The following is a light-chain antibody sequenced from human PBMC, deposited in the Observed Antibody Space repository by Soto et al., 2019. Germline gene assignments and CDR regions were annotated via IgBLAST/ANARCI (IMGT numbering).Light chain of an antibody. CDR1: QSISSY. V-gene: IGKV1-39*01. CDR3: QQSYSTPIS. Sequence: DIQMTQSPSSLSASVGDRVTITCRASQSISSYLNWYQQKPGKAPKLLIYAASSLQSVVPSRFSGSGSGTDFTLTISDLQPEDFATYYCQQSYSTPISCGQGTRLEI. CDR2: AAS. J-gene: IGKJ5*01.